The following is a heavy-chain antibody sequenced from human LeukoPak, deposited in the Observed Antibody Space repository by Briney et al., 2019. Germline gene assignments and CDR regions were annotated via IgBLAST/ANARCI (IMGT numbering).Heavy chain of an antibody. Sequence: GASVKVSCKASGYTFTSYAMNWVRQAPGQGLEWMGWMNPNSGNTGYTQKFQGRVTMTRNTSTSTAYMEVNSLRFEDTAVYYCARQAGGSGYHRIDYWGQGTLVAVSS. V-gene: IGHV1-8*02. D-gene: IGHD3-22*01. CDR1: GYTFTSYA. J-gene: IGHJ4*02. CDR2: MNPNSGNT. CDR3: ARQAGGSGYHRIDY.